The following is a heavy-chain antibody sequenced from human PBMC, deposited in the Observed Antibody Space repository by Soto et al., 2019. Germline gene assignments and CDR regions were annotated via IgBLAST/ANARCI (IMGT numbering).Heavy chain of an antibody. CDR2: ISSSGSTI. D-gene: IGHD3-16*01. Sequence: GGSLRLSCAASGFTFTDYTINWVRQAPGKGLEWVSYISSSGSTIYYADSVKGRFTISRDNAKNSLYLQMNSLRAEDTAVYYCARVLWVRKDYGMDVWGQGTTVTVSS. CDR1: GFTFTDYT. CDR3: ARVLWVRKDYGMDV. V-gene: IGHV3-48*01. J-gene: IGHJ6*02.